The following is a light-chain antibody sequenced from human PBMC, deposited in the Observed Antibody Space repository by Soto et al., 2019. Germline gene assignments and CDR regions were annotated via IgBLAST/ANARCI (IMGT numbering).Light chain of an antibody. V-gene: IGKV3-20*01. Sequence: EIVLTQSPGTLSFSPGERATLSCRASQSVSSTYLAWYQQRPGQAPRLRIYGASTRATGIPDRFSGSGSGTDFTLTISRLEPEDFAVYYCQHYGSSPWTFGQGTKVEIK. CDR1: QSVSSTY. J-gene: IGKJ1*01. CDR2: GAS. CDR3: QHYGSSPWT.